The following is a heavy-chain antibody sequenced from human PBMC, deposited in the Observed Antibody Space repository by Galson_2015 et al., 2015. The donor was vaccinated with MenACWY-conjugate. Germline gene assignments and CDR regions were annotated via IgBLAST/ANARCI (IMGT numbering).Heavy chain of an antibody. CDR1: GGSISSYY. V-gene: IGHV4-59*01. CDR2: IYYSGST. J-gene: IGHJ5*02. CDR3: ARDGYCSGVSCYGSSMYYWFDP. D-gene: IGHD2-15*01. Sequence: SETLSLTCTVSGGSISSYYWSWIRQPPGKGLEWIGSIYYSGSTDYNPSLKSRVTISIDMSKNHFSLRLSSVTAADTAVHYCARDGYCSGVSCYGSSMYYWFDPWGQGTLVT.